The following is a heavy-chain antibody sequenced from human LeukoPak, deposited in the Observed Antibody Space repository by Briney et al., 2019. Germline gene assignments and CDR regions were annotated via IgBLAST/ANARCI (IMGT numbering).Heavy chain of an antibody. V-gene: IGHV1-8*03. Sequence: ASVKVSCKASGYTFTTYDINWVRQAPGQGLEWMGWIGVNSGDTGYAQKFQGRVTISRDTSISTVYMEMSSPRSEDSAVYYCARDYIRRGTIFGTREDAFDIWGQGTMVTVSS. D-gene: IGHD3-3*01. CDR1: GYTFTTYD. J-gene: IGHJ3*02. CDR2: IGVNSGDT. CDR3: ARDYIRRGTIFGTREDAFDI.